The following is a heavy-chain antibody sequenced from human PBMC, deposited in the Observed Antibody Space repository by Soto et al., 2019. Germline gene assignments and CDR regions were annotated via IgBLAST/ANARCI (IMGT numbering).Heavy chain of an antibody. Sequence: SQTLSLTCAISGDSVSSNSAALNLSMQSPSRGLEWLGRTYYRSKWYNNYAVSVKSRITINPDTSNNQFSLQLNSVTPEDTAVYYCARGNEAVDVWGQGTTVTVSS. CDR2: TYYRSKWYN. D-gene: IGHD1-1*01. V-gene: IGHV6-1*01. CDR3: ARGNEAVDV. J-gene: IGHJ6*02. CDR1: GDSVSSNSAA.